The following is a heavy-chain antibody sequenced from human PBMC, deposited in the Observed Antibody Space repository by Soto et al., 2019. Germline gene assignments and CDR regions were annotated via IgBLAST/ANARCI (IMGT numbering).Heavy chain of an antibody. CDR1: GGSISSSNYY. CDR2: VYYSGNT. CDR3: ARLERNSNYAEYYFDY. V-gene: IGHV4-39*01. D-gene: IGHD4-4*01. Sequence: TSETLSLTCTVSGGSISSSNYYWGWIRQPPGKGLDWIGSVYYSGNTYYNPSLKSRVTISVDTSKNQFSLNLSSMTAADTAVYYCARLERNSNYAEYYFDYWGQGTLVTVSS. J-gene: IGHJ4*02.